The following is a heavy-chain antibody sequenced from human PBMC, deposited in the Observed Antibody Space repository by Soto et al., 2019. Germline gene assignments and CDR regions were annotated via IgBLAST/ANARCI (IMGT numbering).Heavy chain of an antibody. CDR1: GGTFSSYA. J-gene: IGHJ4*02. CDR2: ISAYNGNT. D-gene: IGHD5-12*01. CDR3: ARVDIVATINFDY. V-gene: IGHV1-18*01. Sequence: ASVKVSCKASGGTFSSYAIDWVRRAPGQGLEWMGWISAYNGNTNYAQKLQGRVTMTTDTSTSTAYMELRSLRSDDTAVYYCARVDIVATINFDYWGQGTLVTVS.